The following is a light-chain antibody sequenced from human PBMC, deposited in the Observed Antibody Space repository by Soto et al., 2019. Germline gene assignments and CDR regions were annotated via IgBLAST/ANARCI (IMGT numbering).Light chain of an antibody. CDR1: SSDIGAYIY. J-gene: IGLJ1*01. Sequence: VLTRPAFAFGSPGQSVTISCTGTSSDIGAYIYVSWYQQHPGKAPKLMISEVSRRPSGVPERFSGSKSGNTASLTVSGLQADDEAHYYCLSYAGSNTIVYATGTKVT. CDR3: LSYAGSNTIV. CDR2: EVS. V-gene: IGLV2-8*01.